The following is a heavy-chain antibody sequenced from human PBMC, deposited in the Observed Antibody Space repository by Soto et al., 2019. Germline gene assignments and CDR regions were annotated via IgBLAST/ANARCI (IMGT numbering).Heavy chain of an antibody. D-gene: IGHD5-18*01. Sequence: QVQLQESGPGLVKPSETLSLTCTVSGGSISSYYWSWIRQPPGKGLEWIGYIYYSGSTNYNPSLKSRVTISVDTSKNQFSLKLSSVTAADTAVYYCARLRGYSYGPWGQGTLVTVSS. CDR2: IYYSGST. V-gene: IGHV4-59*01. J-gene: IGHJ4*02. CDR3: ARLRGYSYGP. CDR1: GGSISSYY.